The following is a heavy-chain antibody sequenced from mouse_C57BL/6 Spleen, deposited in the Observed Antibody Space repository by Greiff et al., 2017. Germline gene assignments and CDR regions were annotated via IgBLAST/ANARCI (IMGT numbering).Heavy chain of an antibody. CDR1: GYTFTDYY. V-gene: IGHV1-19*01. CDR3: ARHYGNLWYFDV. D-gene: IGHD2-1*01. CDR2: INPYNGGT. J-gene: IGHJ1*03. Sequence: EVQLQQSGPVLVKPGASVKMSCKASGYTFTDYYMNWVKQSHGKSLEWIGVINPYNGGTSYNQKFKGKATLTVDKSSSTAYMELNSLTSEDSAVYYCARHYGNLWYFDVWGTGTTVTVSS.